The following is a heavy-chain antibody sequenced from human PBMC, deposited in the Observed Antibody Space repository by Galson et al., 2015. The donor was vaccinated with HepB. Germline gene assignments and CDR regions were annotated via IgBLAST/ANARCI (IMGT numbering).Heavy chain of an antibody. CDR2: SSSNGGST. CDR3: VKGGSERYSSGWSLFDY. D-gene: IGHD6-19*01. CDR1: GFTFSSYA. V-gene: IGHV3-64D*06. J-gene: IGHJ4*02. Sequence: SLRLSCAVSGFTFSSYAMHWVRQAQGQGLEYVSASSSNGGSTYYADSVKGRFTSSRDNSKNTLYLQMSSLRAEDTAVYYWVKGGSERYSSGWSLFDYWGQGTLVTVSS.